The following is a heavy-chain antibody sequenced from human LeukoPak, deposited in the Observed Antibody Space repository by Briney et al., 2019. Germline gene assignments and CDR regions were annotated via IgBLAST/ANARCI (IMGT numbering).Heavy chain of an antibody. V-gene: IGHV1-2*02. Sequence: ASVKVSCKASGYTFTGYYMHWVRQAPGQGLEWMGYINTDSGHAQYAQMIQGRVTVTTDTSTSTAYLELTSLTSDDTAVYYCARVGYCGGASCLDFYYYYYMDVWGGGTTVTVSS. D-gene: IGHD2-2*03. J-gene: IGHJ6*03. CDR2: INTDSGHA. CDR3: ARVGYCGGASCLDFYYYYYMDV. CDR1: GYTFTGYY.